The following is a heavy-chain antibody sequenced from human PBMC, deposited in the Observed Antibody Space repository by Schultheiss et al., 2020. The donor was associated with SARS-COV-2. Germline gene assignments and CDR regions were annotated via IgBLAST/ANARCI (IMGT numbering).Heavy chain of an antibody. CDR2: IYSGGST. D-gene: IGHD2-2*01. V-gene: IGHV3-66*01. CDR1: GFTFPDAW. CDR3: ARAVRVPAATYYYYYYMDV. Sequence: GESLKISCAASGFTFPDAWMSWVRQAPGKGLEWVSVIYSGGSTYYADSVKGRFTISRDNVKNSLYLQMNSLRAEDTAVYYCARAVRVPAATYYYYYYMDVWGKGTTVTVSS. J-gene: IGHJ6*03.